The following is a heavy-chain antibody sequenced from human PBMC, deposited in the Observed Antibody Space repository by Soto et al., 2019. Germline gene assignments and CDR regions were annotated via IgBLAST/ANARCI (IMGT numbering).Heavy chain of an antibody. CDR1: GFTFSSYA. CDR2: ISGSGGRT. D-gene: IGHD2-15*01. Sequence: EVQLLESGGGLVQPGGSLRLSCVASGFTFSSYAMSWVRQAPGKGLEWVSAISGSGGRTYYVDSVKGRFTISRDNSKNTLHLQMNSLRAEDTAVYYCAKSGYCSGGSCYDLGAFDIWGQGTMVTVSS. CDR3: AKSGYCSGGSCYDLGAFDI. V-gene: IGHV3-23*01. J-gene: IGHJ3*02.